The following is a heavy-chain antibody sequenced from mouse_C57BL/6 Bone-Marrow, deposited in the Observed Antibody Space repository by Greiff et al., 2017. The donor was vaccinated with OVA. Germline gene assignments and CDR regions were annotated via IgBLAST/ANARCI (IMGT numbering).Heavy chain of an antibody. J-gene: IGHJ2*01. CDR1: GYTFTDYE. CDR3: TALRSYYFDY. Sequence: VQLQQSGAELVRPGASVTLSCKASGYTFTDYEMHWVKQTPVHGLEWIGAIDPETGGTAYNQKFKGKAILTADKSSSTAYMELRSLTSEDSAVYYCTALRSYYFDYWGQGTTLTVSS. D-gene: IGHD1-1*01. V-gene: IGHV1-15*01. CDR2: IDPETGGT.